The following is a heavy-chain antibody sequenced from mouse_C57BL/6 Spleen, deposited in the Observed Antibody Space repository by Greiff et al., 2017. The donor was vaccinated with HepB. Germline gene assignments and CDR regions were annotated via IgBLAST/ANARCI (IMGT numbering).Heavy chain of an antibody. J-gene: IGHJ2*01. D-gene: IGHD4-1*02. CDR2: ISSGSSTI. Sequence: DVKVEESGGGLVKPGGSLKLSCAASGFTFSDYEMHWVSQAPEKGLEWVAYISSGSSTINSADTVQGRFTISRDNAKNTLFLQMTSLRSEDTAMYYCARDGTNCDVVDYWGQGTPLTVSS. CDR3: ARDGTNCDVVDY. CDR1: GFTFSDYE. V-gene: IGHV5-17*01.